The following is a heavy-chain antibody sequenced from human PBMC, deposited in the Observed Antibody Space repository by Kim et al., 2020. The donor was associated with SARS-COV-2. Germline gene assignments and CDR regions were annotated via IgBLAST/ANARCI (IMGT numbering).Heavy chain of an antibody. Sequence: DSVKGRFTISRDNSKNTLYLQMNSLRAEDTAVYYCAKESSSWSLPGNFDYWGQGTLVTVSS. D-gene: IGHD6-13*01. CDR3: AKESSSWSLPGNFDY. V-gene: IGHV3-23*01. J-gene: IGHJ4*02.